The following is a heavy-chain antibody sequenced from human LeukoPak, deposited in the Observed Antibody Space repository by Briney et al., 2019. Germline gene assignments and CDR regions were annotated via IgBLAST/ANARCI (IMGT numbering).Heavy chain of an antibody. CDR2: ISYDGSNK. CDR3: AREGITGTTGFDY. V-gene: IGHV3-30-3*01. D-gene: IGHD1-14*01. Sequence: GGSLRLSCVFSGFTFSSYAMHWVRQAPGKGLEWVAVISYDGSNKYYADSVKGRFTISRDNSKNTLYLQMNSLRAEDTAVYYCAREGITGTTGFDYWGQGTLVTVSS. J-gene: IGHJ4*02. CDR1: GFTFSSYA.